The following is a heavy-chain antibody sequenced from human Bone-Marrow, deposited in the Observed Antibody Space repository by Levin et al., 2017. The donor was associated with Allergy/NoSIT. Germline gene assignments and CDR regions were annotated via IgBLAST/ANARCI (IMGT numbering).Heavy chain of an antibody. Sequence: PSETLSLTCTVSGGSVSSGSYYWSWIRQPPGKGLEWIGYIYYSGSTNYNPSLKSRVTISVDTSKNQFSLKLSSVTAAETAVYYCARVGIAARRDFDYWGQGTLVTVSS. CDR3: ARVGIAARRDFDY. V-gene: IGHV4-61*01. CDR1: GGSVSSGSYY. D-gene: IGHD6-6*01. CDR2: IYYSGST. J-gene: IGHJ4*02.